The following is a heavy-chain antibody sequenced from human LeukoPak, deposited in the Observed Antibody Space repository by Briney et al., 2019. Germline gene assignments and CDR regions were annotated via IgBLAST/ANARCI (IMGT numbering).Heavy chain of an antibody. CDR1: GFTFNSYE. CDR2: IDRSGSTI. CDR3: ARAAYSSSVGDY. J-gene: IGHJ4*02. V-gene: IGHV3-48*03. Sequence: GGSLRLSCAASGFTFNSYEMNWVRQAPGKGLEWVSYIDRSGSTIYYADSVRGRFTISRDNSKNTLSLQMNSLRPEDTAVYYCARAAYSSSVGDYWGQGSLVTVSS. D-gene: IGHD6-6*01.